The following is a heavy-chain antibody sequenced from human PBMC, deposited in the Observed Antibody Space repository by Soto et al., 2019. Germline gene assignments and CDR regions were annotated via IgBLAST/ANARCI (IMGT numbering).Heavy chain of an antibody. D-gene: IGHD3-3*01. CDR1: GFTFSSYW. J-gene: IGHJ4*02. CDR2: INSDGSST. V-gene: IGHV3-74*01. CDR3: ARDYYDFWSGYTPIGY. Sequence: GGSLRLSCAASGFTFSSYWMHWVRQAPGKGLVWVSRINSDGSSTSYADSVKGRFTISRDNAKNTLYLQMNSLRAEDTAVYYWARDYYDFWSGYTPIGYWGQGNLVTVSS.